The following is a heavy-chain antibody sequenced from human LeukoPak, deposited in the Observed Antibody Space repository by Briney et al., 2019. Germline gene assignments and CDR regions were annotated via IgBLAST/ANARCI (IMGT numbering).Heavy chain of an antibody. D-gene: IGHD6-13*01. CDR1: GYTFTSYD. V-gene: IGHV1-8*03. CDR3: ARAGQQLSDYYYYMDV. CDR2: MNPNSGNT. Sequence: GASVKVSCKASGYTFTSYDINWVRQATGQGLEWMGWMNPNSGNTGYAQKFQGRVTITRNTSISTAYMELSSLRSEDTAVYYCARAGQQLSDYYYYMDVWGKGTTVTVSS. J-gene: IGHJ6*03.